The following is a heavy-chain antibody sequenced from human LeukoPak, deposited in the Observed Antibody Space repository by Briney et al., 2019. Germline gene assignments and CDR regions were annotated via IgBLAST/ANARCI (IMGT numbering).Heavy chain of an antibody. V-gene: IGHV3-53*01. CDR1: GFPFSSNY. CDR2: IYSGGST. Sequence: PGGSLSLSCAASGFPFSSNYMSWVRQAPGKGLEWGSVIYSGGSTYYADSVKGRFTISRDNSKNTLYLQMNSLRAEDTAVYYCARLEVAVGSEYFHHWGQGTLVTVSS. J-gene: IGHJ1*01. CDR3: ARLEVAVGSEYFHH. D-gene: IGHD6-19*01.